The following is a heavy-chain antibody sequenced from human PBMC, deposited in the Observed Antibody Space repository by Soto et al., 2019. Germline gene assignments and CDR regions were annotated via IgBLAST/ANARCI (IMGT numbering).Heavy chain of an antibody. CDR3: ARGVYCSSWTGRRVDYDYGVDV. J-gene: IGHJ6*02. CDR2: MNHGGTT. CDR1: DGSFSGYY. Sequence: PSETLSLTCAVYDGSFSGYYWSWIRQPPGKGLEWIGEMNHGGTTNYNPSLKSRVTLSVDTSKNQFSLKLNSVTAADTAVYYCARGVYCSSWTGRRVDYDYGVDVWGLGTTVTVSS. V-gene: IGHV4-34*01. D-gene: IGHD2-2*01.